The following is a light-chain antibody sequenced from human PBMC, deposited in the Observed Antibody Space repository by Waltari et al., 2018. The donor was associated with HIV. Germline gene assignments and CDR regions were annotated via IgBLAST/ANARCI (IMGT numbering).Light chain of an antibody. J-gene: IGLJ2*01. V-gene: IGLV2-8*01. CDR1: STDVGGYNY. Sequence: QSVPPQPPSASGSPGKSVTISCTGTSTDVGGYNYVSWYQQHPGKAPKLMIYEVSKRPSGVPDRFSGSKSGNTASLTVSGLQAEDEADYYCSSYAGSNDFGVFGGGTKLTVL. CDR3: SSYAGSNDFGV. CDR2: EVS.